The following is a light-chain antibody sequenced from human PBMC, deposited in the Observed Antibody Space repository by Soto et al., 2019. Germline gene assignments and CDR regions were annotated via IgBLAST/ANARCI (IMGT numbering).Light chain of an antibody. J-gene: IGKJ5*01. CDR2: DAS. Sequence: EIVLTQSPDTLSLSPGERAALSCRASQSVRDNFLAWYQQKPGQSPRLLIYDASHRATGIPARFSGSESGTDFTLTINSLEPEDSAVYYCLQRSNWPITFGQGTRLEIK. V-gene: IGKV3-11*01. CDR3: LQRSNWPIT. CDR1: QSVRDNF.